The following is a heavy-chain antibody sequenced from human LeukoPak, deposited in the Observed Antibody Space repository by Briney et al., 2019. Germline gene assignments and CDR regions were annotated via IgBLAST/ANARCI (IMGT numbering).Heavy chain of an antibody. V-gene: IGHV3-30-3*01. CDR1: GFTFSSYA. CDR2: ISYDGSNK. J-gene: IGHJ3*02. CDR3: TTEVVVVVAAQSAFDI. Sequence: GGSLRLSCAASGFTFSSYAMHWVRQAPGKGLEWVAVISYDGSNKYYADSVKGRFTISRDNSKNTLYLQMDSLRAEDTAVYYCTTEVVVVVAAQSAFDIWGQGTMVTVSS. D-gene: IGHD2-15*01.